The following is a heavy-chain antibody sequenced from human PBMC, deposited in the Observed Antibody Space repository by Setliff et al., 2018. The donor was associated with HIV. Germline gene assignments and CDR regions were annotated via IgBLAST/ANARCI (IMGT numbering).Heavy chain of an antibody. Sequence: SETLSLTCAVSGGSISGSYWSWIRQTPGKGLEWIGKINHGGSAHFNPSLKSRVTISLDKSENQFSLKLTSVTAADMAIYYCAREGTYYDSSGYPVAEALDYWGQGALVTVSS. CDR2: INHGGSA. CDR1: GGSISGSY. D-gene: IGHD3-22*01. CDR3: AREGTYYDSSGYPVAEALDY. J-gene: IGHJ4*02. V-gene: IGHV4-34*01.